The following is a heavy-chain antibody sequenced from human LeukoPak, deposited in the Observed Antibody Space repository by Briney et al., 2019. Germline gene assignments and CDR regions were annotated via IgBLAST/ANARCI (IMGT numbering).Heavy chain of an antibody. CDR1: GFTLSIYG. Sequence: PGGSLSLSCAASGFTLSIYGMNWVRQAPGKGLDWVAFLRYDGSTAFYEDSVKGRFTISRDSSKNTLYLQMNSLTPADTAIYYCAKDPYGGTYPSYFDYWGQGTLVTVSS. J-gene: IGHJ4*02. CDR3: AKDPYGGTYPSYFDY. CDR2: LRYDGSTA. D-gene: IGHD1-26*01. V-gene: IGHV3-30*02.